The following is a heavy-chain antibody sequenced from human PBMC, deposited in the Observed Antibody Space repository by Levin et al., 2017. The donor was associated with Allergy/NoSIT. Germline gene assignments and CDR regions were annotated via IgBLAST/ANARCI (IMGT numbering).Heavy chain of an antibody. CDR2: IWYDGSIQ. CDR3: ARDKNYGDSRRWFDP. J-gene: IGHJ5*02. D-gene: IGHD4-17*01. CDR1: GFNFIDFG. V-gene: IGHV3-33*01. Sequence: PGGSLRLSCAASGFNFIDFGMHWVRQAPGKGLEWVAIIWYDGSIQYYENSVKGRFTISRDNSNNTLFLQMNSLRVEDTAVYYCARDKNYGDSRRWFDPWGPGTLVTVSS.